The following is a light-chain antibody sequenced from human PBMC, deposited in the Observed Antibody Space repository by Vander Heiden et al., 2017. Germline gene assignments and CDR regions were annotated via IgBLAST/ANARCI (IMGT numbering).Light chain of an antibody. J-gene: IGLJ1*01. CDR2: KHS. Sequence: SSELTQPPSVSVSPGQTARITCPGDALPKQSAYWYQQKPAQAPVLVIYKHSERHSGIPERFSGSSSGTTVTLTIRGVEAEDEDDYYCQSADSTGMVFGSGTKVTVL. CDR1: ALPKQS. CDR3: QSADSTGMV. V-gene: IGLV3-25*03.